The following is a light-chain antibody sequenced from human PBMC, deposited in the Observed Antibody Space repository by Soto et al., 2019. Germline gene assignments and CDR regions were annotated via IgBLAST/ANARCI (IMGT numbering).Light chain of an antibody. CDR1: SSDVGEENY. V-gene: IGLV2-8*01. CDR3: CSYAGSYTWV. Sequence: QSALTQPPSASGSPGQSVTITCSGTSSDVGEENYVSWYQQHPGKVPKLILYEVSKRPSGVPDRFSGSRSGNTASLTVSGLQAEDEADYYCCSYAGSYTWVFGGGTKLTVL. CDR2: EVS. J-gene: IGLJ3*02.